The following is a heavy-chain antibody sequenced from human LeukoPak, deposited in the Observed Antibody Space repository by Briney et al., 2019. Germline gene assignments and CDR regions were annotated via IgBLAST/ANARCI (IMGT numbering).Heavy chain of an antibody. V-gene: IGHV3-11*01. D-gene: IGHD6-13*01. CDR1: GFTFSDYY. CDR2: ISSSGSTI. Sequence: GGSLRLSCAASGFTFSDYYMSWIRQAPGKGLEWVSYISSSGSTIYYADSVKGRFTISRDNAENSLYLQMNSLRAEDTAVYYCARVPAAAGNYFDYWGQGTLVTVSS. J-gene: IGHJ4*02. CDR3: ARVPAAAGNYFDY.